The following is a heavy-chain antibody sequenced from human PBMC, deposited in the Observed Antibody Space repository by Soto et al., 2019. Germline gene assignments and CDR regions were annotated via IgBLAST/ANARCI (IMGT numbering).Heavy chain of an antibody. CDR3: TRAGIDRTGTTHYYYGMDV. V-gene: IGHV3-49*04. CDR2: IRSKGYGGTT. D-gene: IGHD1-1*01. Sequence: GESLKISCTASGFTFGDNAVSRVRQAPGKGLEWVGFIRSKGYGGTTEYAASVKGRFTISRDDSKSIAYLQMNSLKTEDTAVYYCTRAGIDRTGTTHYYYGMDVWGQGTTVTVSS. J-gene: IGHJ6*02. CDR1: GFTFGDNA.